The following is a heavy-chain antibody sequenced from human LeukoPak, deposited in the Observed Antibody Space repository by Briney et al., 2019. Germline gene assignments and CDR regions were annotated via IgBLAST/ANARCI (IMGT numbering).Heavy chain of an antibody. CDR2: INHSGST. V-gene: IGHV4-34*01. J-gene: IGHJ3*02. Sequence: PSETLSLTCAVYGGSFSGYYWSWIRQPPGKGLEWIGEINHSGSTNYNPSLKSRVTISVDTSKNQFSLKLSSVTAADTAVYYCARGGVYYDFWSGCPDAFDIWGQGTMVTVSS. CDR1: GGSFSGYY. D-gene: IGHD3-3*01. CDR3: ARGGVYYDFWSGCPDAFDI.